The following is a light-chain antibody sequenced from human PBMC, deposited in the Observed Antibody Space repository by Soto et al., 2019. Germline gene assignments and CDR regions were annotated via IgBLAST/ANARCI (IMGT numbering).Light chain of an antibody. J-gene: IGLJ1*01. V-gene: IGLV2-14*03. Sequence: QSALTQPASVSGSPGQSITISCTGTSSDVGGSKYVSWYQQHPGQAPKLMIYDVSNRPSGISDRFSGSKSGYTASLTISVLQSEHQADYYCSSYGCSSSALSAFGAGTKLTVL. CDR2: DVS. CDR1: SSDVGGSKY. CDR3: SSYGCSSSALSA.